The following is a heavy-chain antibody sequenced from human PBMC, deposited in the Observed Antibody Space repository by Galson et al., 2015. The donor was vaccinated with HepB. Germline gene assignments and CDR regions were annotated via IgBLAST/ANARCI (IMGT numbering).Heavy chain of an antibody. Sequence: SLRLSCAASRFTFSSSAMSWVRQAPGKGLEWVAAISGSGGRTYYADSVKGRFTVSRDNSKNTLSLQMNSLRAEDTAVNYCAKDREYCTTITCYTALFDYWGQGSLVTVSS. CDR1: RFTFSSSA. V-gene: IGHV3-23*01. D-gene: IGHD2-2*02. CDR3: AKDREYCTTITCYTALFDY. J-gene: IGHJ4*02. CDR2: ISGSGGRT.